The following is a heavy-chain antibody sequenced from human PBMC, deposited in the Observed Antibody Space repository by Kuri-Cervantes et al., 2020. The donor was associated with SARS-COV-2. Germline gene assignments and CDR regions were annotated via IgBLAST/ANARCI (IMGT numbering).Heavy chain of an antibody. CDR1: GGSFSGYY. V-gene: IGHV4-34*01. CDR2: INHSGST. Sequence: SQTLSLTCAVYGGSFSGYYWSWIHQPPGKGLEWIGEINHSGSTNYNPSLKSRVTISVDTSKNQFSLKLSSVTAADTAVYYCARSFRYSGSWSNWFDPWGQGTLVTVSS. J-gene: IGHJ5*02. CDR3: ARSFRYSGSWSNWFDP. D-gene: IGHD1-26*01.